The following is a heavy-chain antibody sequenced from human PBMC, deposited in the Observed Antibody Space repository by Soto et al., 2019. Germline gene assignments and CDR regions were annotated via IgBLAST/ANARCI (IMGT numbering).Heavy chain of an antibody. J-gene: IGHJ6*02. CDR2: IYYSGST. Sequence: SETLSLTCTVSGGSISSYYWSWIRQPPGKGLEWIGYIYYSGSTNYNPSLKSRVTISVDTSKNQFSLKLSSVTAADTAVYYCVRGRYDFWSGYYKLHYYYGMDVWGQGTTVTVSS. D-gene: IGHD3-3*01. CDR3: VRGRYDFWSGYYKLHYYYGMDV. CDR1: GGSISSYY. V-gene: IGHV4-59*01.